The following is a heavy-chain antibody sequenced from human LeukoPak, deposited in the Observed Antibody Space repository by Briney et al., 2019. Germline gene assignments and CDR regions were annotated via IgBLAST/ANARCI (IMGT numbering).Heavy chain of an antibody. V-gene: IGHV3-9*01. CDR3: AKDMLHCSSTSCYIGMAHDAFDI. Sequence: GGSLRLSCAASGFTFDDYAMHWVRQAPGKGLEWVSGISWNSGSIGYADSVKGRFTISRDNAKNSLYLQMNSLRAEDTALYYCAKDMLHCSSTSCYIGMAHDAFDIWGQGTMVTVSS. CDR2: ISWNSGSI. CDR1: GFTFDDYA. J-gene: IGHJ3*02. D-gene: IGHD2-2*01.